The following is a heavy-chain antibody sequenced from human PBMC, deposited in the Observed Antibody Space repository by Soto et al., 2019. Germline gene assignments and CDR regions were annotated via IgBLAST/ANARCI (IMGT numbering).Heavy chain of an antibody. CDR2: INHTGHT. V-gene: IGHV4-34*01. CDR1: GGSFNDYY. CDR3: ARSGHLFDY. Sequence: QVQLQQWGAGLLKPSETLSLTCAVYGGSFNDYYWSWIRLPPGKGLEWIGEINHTGHTNYIPSLKSRVTISVDTSKNQFSLKLSSVTAADTAVYYCARSGHLFDYWGQGILVTVSS. J-gene: IGHJ4*02. D-gene: IGHD3-10*01.